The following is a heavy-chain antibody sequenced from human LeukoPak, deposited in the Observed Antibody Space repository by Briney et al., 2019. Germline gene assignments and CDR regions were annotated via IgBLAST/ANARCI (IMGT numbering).Heavy chain of an antibody. V-gene: IGHV4-59*08. CDR3: ARHENPSSWYFDL. Sequence: SETLSLTCTVSGGSISSYYWSWIRQPPGKGLEWIGYIYYSGSTNYNPSLKSRVTISVDTSKNQFSLKLSSVTAADTAVYYCARHENPSSWYFDLWGRGTLVTVSS. J-gene: IGHJ2*01. CDR2: IYYSGST. CDR1: GGSISSYY.